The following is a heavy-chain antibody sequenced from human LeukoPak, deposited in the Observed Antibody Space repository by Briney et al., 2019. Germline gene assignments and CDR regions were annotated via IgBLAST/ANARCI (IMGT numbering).Heavy chain of an antibody. Sequence: GGSLRLSCAASGFTFSSYNMNWVRQAPGKGLEWVSYISSSSGTIYYADSVKGRFTISRDNAKNSLYLQMNSLRAEDTAVYYCAKVLGYCSSTSCYYYMDVWGKGTTVTVSS. CDR3: AKVLGYCSSTSCYYYMDV. CDR2: ISSSSGTI. D-gene: IGHD2-2*01. CDR1: GFTFSSYN. V-gene: IGHV3-48*04. J-gene: IGHJ6*03.